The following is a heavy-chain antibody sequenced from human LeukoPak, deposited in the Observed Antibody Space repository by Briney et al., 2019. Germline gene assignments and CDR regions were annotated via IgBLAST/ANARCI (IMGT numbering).Heavy chain of an antibody. CDR2: ISYDGSNN. CDR3: ARDLDETYYYDSSGPNWFDP. D-gene: IGHD3-22*01. Sequence: GGSLSLSCAASGFTFSSYAMHWVRQAPGKGLEWVAVISYDGSNNYYAESVKGRFTNSRDNSKNTLYLQMNRMRAEDTVVYYCARDLDETYYYDSSGPNWFDPWGQGTLVTVSS. J-gene: IGHJ5*02. V-gene: IGHV3-30-3*01. CDR1: GFTFSSYA.